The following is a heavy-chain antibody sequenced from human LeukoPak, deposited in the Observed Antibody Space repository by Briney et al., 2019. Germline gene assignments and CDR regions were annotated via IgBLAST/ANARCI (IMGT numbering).Heavy chain of an antibody. D-gene: IGHD6-19*01. CDR1: GGSISSYY. Sequence: SETLSLTCTVSGGSISSYYWSWIRQPPGKGLEWIGYSFFSGSTNYNPSLKSRVTISLDTSKNQFSLRLNSVTAADTAVYYCARGGLSSGWYGWGQGTLVTVSS. CDR3: ARGGLSSGWYG. J-gene: IGHJ4*02. V-gene: IGHV4-59*01. CDR2: SFFSGST.